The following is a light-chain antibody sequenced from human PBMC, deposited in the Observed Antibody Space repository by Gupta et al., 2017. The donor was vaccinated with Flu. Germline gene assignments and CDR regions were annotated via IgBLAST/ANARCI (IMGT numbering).Light chain of an antibody. V-gene: IGKV1D-12*01. CDR2: AAS. Sequence: DSYLTQSPSSVYASVGDRLTITCRASQGIASWLAWYQLKPGKAPKLLIYAASNLHSGVPSRCSSSGSGTAFTLTITSLRPEDFATYYRRQANSFPLTFGGGTKVDI. J-gene: IGKJ4*01. CDR1: QGIASW. CDR3: RQANSFPLT.